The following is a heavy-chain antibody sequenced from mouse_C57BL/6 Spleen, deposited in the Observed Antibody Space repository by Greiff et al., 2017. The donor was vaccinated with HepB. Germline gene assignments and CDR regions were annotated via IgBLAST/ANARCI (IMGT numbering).Heavy chain of an antibody. CDR3: ARSLWGYFDY. CDR2: IYPGDGDT. V-gene: IGHV1-82*01. CDR1: GYAFSSSW. J-gene: IGHJ2*01. D-gene: IGHD1-1*02. Sequence: VQLQQSGPELVKPGASVKISCKASGYAFSSSWMNWVKLRPGKGLEWIGRIYPGDGDTNYNGKFKGKATLTADKSSSTAYMQLSSLTSEDSAVYFCARSLWGYFDYWGQGTTLTVSS.